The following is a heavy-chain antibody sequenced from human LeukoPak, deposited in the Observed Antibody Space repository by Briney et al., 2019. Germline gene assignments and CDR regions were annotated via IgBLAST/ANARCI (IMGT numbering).Heavy chain of an antibody. CDR1: GCSIMYYY. CDR3: ARKGGLFDY. V-gene: IGHV4-59*01. CDR2: IYYNGST. Sequence: SETLSLTCNVSGCSIMYYYWSWIRQSPGKGLEWIGYIYYNGSTNYNPSLKSRVSISVDTSKNQFSLKVTSVTAADTAVYYCARKGGLFDYWGQGTLVTVSS. D-gene: IGHD2-15*01. J-gene: IGHJ4*02.